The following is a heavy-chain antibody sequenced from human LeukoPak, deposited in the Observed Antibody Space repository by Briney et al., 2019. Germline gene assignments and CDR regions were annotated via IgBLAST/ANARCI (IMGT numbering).Heavy chain of an antibody. CDR3: ARQFDDPYGPPFTGFLKNWFDP. V-gene: IGHV1-2*02. CDR2: INPNSGGT. J-gene: IGHJ5*02. Sequence: ASVKVSCKASGYTFTGYYMHWVRQAPGQGLEWMGCINPNSGGTNYAQKFQGRVTMTRDTSISTAYMELSRLRSDDTAVYYCARQFDDPYGPPFTGFLKNWFDPWGQGTLVTVSS. D-gene: IGHD3-10*01. CDR1: GYTFTGYY.